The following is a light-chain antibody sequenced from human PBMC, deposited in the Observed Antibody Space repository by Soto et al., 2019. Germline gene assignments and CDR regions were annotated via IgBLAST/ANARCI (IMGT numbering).Light chain of an antibody. CDR2: AAS. J-gene: IGKJ5*01. CDR3: QQYNNWPPIT. Sequence: DIQMTQSPSSLSASIGERVTITCRASQSISSYLNWYQQKPGKAPKLLIYAASSLQSGVPSRFSGSGSGTDFTLTISSLQPEDFAVYYCQQYNNWPPITFGQGTRLEIK. CDR1: QSISSY. V-gene: IGKV1-39*01.